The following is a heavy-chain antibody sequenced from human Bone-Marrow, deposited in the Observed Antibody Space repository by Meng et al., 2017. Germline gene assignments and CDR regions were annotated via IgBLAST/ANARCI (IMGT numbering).Heavy chain of an antibody. Sequence: QVQLQESGPGLVKPSQTLSLTCTVSGGSVSSGNNYLILIRQPPGKGLEWIWSFYYSGSTFSNPSLKNRVTISVDTSKNQFSLKLSSVTAADTAVYYCSVGELLPTWFDPWGQGTLVTVSS. V-gene: IGHV4-39*01. D-gene: IGHD1-26*01. CDR1: GGSVSSGNNY. CDR3: SVGELLPTWFDP. CDR2: FYYSGST. J-gene: IGHJ5*02.